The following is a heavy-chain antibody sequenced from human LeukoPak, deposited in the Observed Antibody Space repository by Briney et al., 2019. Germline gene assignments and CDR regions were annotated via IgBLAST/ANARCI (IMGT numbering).Heavy chain of an antibody. CDR2: IWYDGSKA. CDR3: AKMVSGFNYYDPLGFDYYMDV. J-gene: IGHJ6*03. V-gene: IGHV3-33*06. D-gene: IGHD3-22*01. CDR1: GFTFSNYG. Sequence: GRSLRLSCAASGFTFSNYGIHWVRQAPGKGLEWLALIWYDGSKAYYAESVTGRFSISRDNSKNTVYLQMNSLRAEDTAVYYCAKMVSGFNYYDPLGFDYYMDVWGKGTTVTVSS.